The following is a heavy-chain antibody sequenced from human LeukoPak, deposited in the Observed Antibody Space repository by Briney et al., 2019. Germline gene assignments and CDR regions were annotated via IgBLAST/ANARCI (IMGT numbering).Heavy chain of an antibody. CDR2: IYYSGST. D-gene: IGHD3-9*01. J-gene: IGHJ5*02. Sequence: PSETLSLTCTVSGGSISSYYWSWIRQPPGKGLEWIGYIYYSGSTNYNPSLKSRVTISVDTSKNQFSLKLSSVTAADTAVYYCARGHYDILTGYGFDPWGQGTLVTVSS. CDR1: GGSISSYY. V-gene: IGHV4-59*01. CDR3: ARGHYDILTGYGFDP.